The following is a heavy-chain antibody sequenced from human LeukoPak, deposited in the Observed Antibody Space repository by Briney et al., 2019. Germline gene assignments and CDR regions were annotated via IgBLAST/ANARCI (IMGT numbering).Heavy chain of an antibody. J-gene: IGHJ4*02. CDR3: ARHQSYDFWSGFYFDY. D-gene: IGHD3-3*01. Sequence: SETLSLTCTVSGGSISSSSYYWGWIRQPPGKGLEWIGSIYYSGSTYYNPSLKSRVTISVDTSKNQFSLKLSSVTAADTAVYYCARHQSYDFWSGFYFDYWGQGTLVTVSS. CDR1: GGSISSSSYY. V-gene: IGHV4-39*01. CDR2: IYYSGST.